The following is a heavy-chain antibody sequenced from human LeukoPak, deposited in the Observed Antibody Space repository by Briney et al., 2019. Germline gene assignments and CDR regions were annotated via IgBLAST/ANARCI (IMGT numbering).Heavy chain of an antibody. CDR3: ARADCSSTSCRNWFDP. CDR2: INPNSGGT. J-gene: IGHJ5*02. V-gene: IGHV1-2*02. D-gene: IGHD2-2*01. Sequence: GASVKVSCKASGYTFTGYYMHWVREAPGQGLEWMGWINPNSGGTNYAQKFQGRVTMTRDTSISTAYMELSRLRSDDTAVYYCARADCSSTSCRNWFDPWGQGTLVTVSS. CDR1: GYTFTGYY.